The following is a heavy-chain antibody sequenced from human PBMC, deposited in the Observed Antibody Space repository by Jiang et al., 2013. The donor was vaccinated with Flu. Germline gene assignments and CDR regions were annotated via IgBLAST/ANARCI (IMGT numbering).Heavy chain of an antibody. Sequence: PGASVKVSCKASGYTFTSYGISWVRQAPGQGLEWMGWISAYNGNTNYAQKLQGRVTMTTDTSTSTAYMELRSLRSDDTAVYYCARRDCSSTSCYPSKWGQGTLVTVSS. D-gene: IGHD2-2*01. CDR2: ISAYNGNT. V-gene: IGHV1-18*01. J-gene: IGHJ4*02. CDR1: GYTFTSYG. CDR3: ARRDCSSTSCYPSK.